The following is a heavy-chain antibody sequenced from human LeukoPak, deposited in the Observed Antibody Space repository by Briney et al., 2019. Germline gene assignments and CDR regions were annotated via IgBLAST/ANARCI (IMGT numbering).Heavy chain of an antibody. Sequence: GRSLRLSCVVSGLSFSDYGMHWVRQAPGKGLEWVAVIWSDGSNKYYADSVKGRFIISRDNSKNTVYLQMNTLRADDTALYFCASAAGPFDHWGQGTLVTVSS. CDR1: GLSFSDYG. J-gene: IGHJ4*02. V-gene: IGHV3-33*01. CDR3: ASAAGPFDH. CDR2: IWSDGSNK. D-gene: IGHD6-13*01.